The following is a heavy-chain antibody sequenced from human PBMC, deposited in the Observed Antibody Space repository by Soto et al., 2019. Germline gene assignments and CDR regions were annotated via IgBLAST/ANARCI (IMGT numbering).Heavy chain of an antibody. CDR2: ISGSGGST. V-gene: IGHV3-23*01. Sequence: PGGSLRLSCAASGFTFSSYAMSWVRQAPGKGLEWVSAISGSGGSTYYADSVKGRFTISRDNSKNTLYLQMNSLRAEDTAVYYCAKDTHQLLLYLLAAFDYWGQGTLVTVSS. J-gene: IGHJ4*02. D-gene: IGHD2-2*02. CDR3: AKDTHQLLLYLLAAFDY. CDR1: GFTFSSYA.